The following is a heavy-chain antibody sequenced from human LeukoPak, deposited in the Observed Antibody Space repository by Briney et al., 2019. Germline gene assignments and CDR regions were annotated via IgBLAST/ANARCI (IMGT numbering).Heavy chain of an antibody. CDR3: ARVSAGSIVVVTAQYYYYYMDV. J-gene: IGHJ6*03. Sequence: PSETLSLTCTVSGGSISSYYWNWIRQPAGKGLEWIGRIYTSGSTNYNPSLKSRVTMSVDTSKNQFSLKLSSVTAADTAVYYCARVSAGSIVVVTAQYYYYYMDVWGKGTTVTVSS. CDR1: GGSISSYY. D-gene: IGHD2-21*02. V-gene: IGHV4-4*07. CDR2: IYTSGST.